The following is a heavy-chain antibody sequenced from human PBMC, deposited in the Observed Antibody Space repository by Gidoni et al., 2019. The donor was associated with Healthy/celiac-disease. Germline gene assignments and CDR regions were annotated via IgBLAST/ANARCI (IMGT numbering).Heavy chain of an antibody. D-gene: IGHD3-9*01. Sequence: EVQLVESGGGLVQPGGSLRLSCAASGFTLSTYGMHWVRQAPGKGRMWVSRINSDGRSTSYADSVKGRFTISRDNAKNTLYLQMNSLRAEDTAVYYCARGTYYDILTGLNWFDPWGQGTLVTVSS. CDR3: ARGTYYDILTGLNWFDP. V-gene: IGHV3-74*01. CDR1: GFTLSTYG. J-gene: IGHJ5*02. CDR2: INSDGRST.